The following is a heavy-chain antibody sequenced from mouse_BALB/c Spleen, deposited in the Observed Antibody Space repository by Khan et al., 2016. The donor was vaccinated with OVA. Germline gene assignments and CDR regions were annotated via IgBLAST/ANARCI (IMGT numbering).Heavy chain of an antibody. V-gene: IGHV2-9*02. CDR2: IWTGGST. Sequence: QVQLKQSGPGLVAPSQSLSITCTVSGFSLTSYGVHWVRQPPGKGLEWLGVIWTGGSTNYNSALMSRLSISKDNSKSQVFLKMNSLQTDDTAMYYCARYYGNYGWYFDVWCAGTTVTVSS. CDR1: GFSLTSYG. CDR3: ARYYGNYGWYFDV. D-gene: IGHD2-1*01. J-gene: IGHJ1*01.